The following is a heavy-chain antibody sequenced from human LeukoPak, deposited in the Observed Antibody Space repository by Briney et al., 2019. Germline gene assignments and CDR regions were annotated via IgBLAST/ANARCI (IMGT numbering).Heavy chain of an antibody. CDR1: DYSISRGYY. Sequence: NTSETLSLTCTVSDYSISRGYYWGWIRQPPGRGLEWIGSMSIYQSGRTYYNPSLKSRVTISVDTSKNQFSLRLNSVTAADTAVYYCARHEYCGGDCIQGNWLDPWGQGTLVTVSS. CDR2: MSIYQSGRT. D-gene: IGHD2-21*02. CDR3: ARHEYCGGDCIQGNWLDP. J-gene: IGHJ5*02. V-gene: IGHV4-38-2*02.